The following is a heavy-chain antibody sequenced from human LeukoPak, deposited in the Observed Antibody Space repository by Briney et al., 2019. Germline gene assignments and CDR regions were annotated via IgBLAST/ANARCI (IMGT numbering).Heavy chain of an antibody. CDR2: IIPIFGTA. D-gene: IGHD1-7*01. CDR1: GYTFTSYD. CDR3: AREESGNYGVLDY. Sequence: GASVKVSCKASGYTFTSYDISWVRQAPGQGLEWMGGIIPIFGTANYAQKFQGRVTITADESTSTAYMELSSLRSEDTAVYYCAREESGNYGVLDYWGQGTLVTVSS. J-gene: IGHJ4*02. V-gene: IGHV1-69*13.